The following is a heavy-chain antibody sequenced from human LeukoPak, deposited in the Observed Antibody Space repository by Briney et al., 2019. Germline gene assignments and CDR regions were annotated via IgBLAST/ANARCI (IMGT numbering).Heavy chain of an antibody. CDR3: ARVRAVADYYFDY. CDR2: INPNSGGT. Sequence: GASVKVSCKASGYTFTCYYMHWVRQAPGQGLEWMGWINPNSGGTNYAQKFQGRVTMTRDTSISTAYMELSRLRSDDTAVYYCARVRAVADYYFDYWGQGTLVTVSS. J-gene: IGHJ4*02. CDR1: GYTFTCYY. V-gene: IGHV1-2*02. D-gene: IGHD6-19*01.